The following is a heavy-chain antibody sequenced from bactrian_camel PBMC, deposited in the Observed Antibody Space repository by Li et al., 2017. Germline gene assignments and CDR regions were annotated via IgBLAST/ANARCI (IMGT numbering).Heavy chain of an antibody. D-gene: IGHD2*01. Sequence: HVQLVESGGGSVQTGGSLRLSCEVSESLHGRICLAWFRQAPGKNPEGVATIDMDDNTSYSDSVKGRFTISQDNAKNTLYLQMNSLKPEDTAMYYCAAGGGNGAFRYTGERSMDYWGQGTQVTVS. J-gene: IGHJ4*01. CDR2: IDMDDNT. CDR1: ESLHGRI. V-gene: IGHV3S53*01. CDR3: AAGGGNGAFRYTGERSMDY.